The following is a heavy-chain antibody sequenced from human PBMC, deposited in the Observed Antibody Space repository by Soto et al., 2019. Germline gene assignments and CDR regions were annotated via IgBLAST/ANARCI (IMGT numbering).Heavy chain of an antibody. CDR3: ARDYSAGAGASDF. J-gene: IGHJ3*01. D-gene: IGHD6-19*01. V-gene: IGHV1-2*02. Sequence: QVQLVQSGAEVKKPGASVKVSCKASGYIFTAYYMNWVRQAPGQGLEWMGWINPASGGTIYAQKFQGRVTMTTDPSITKAYMELSSLTSDDTAVYYCARDYSAGAGASDFWGQGTMVIVSS. CDR2: INPASGGT. CDR1: GYIFTAYY.